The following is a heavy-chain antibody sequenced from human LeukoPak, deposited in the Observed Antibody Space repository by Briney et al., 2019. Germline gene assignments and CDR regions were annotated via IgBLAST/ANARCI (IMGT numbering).Heavy chain of an antibody. J-gene: IGHJ4*02. V-gene: IGHV1-2*02. CDR2: INPNSGGT. CDR1: GYTFSGYY. CDR3: ARVGDNWNYIAY. D-gene: IGHD1-20*01. Sequence: ASVKVSCKASGYTFSGYYMHWVRQAPGQGLEWVGWINPNSGGTNYAQKFQGRVTMTRDTSISTAYMELSRLLSGDTAVYYCARVGDNWNYIAYWGQGTLVTVSS.